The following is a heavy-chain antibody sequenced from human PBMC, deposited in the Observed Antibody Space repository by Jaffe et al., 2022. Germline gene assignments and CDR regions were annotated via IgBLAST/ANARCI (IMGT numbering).Heavy chain of an antibody. J-gene: IGHJ4*02. CDR3: ARGRVIAARHTPFDY. Sequence: QVQLQQWGAGLLKPSETLSLTCAVYGGSFSGYYWSWIRQPPGKGLEWIGEINHSGSTNYNPSLKSRVTISVDTSKNQFSLKLSSVTAADTAVYYCARGRVIAARHTPFDYWGQGTLVTVSS. CDR2: INHSGST. D-gene: IGHD6-6*01. CDR1: GGSFSGYY. V-gene: IGHV4-34*01.